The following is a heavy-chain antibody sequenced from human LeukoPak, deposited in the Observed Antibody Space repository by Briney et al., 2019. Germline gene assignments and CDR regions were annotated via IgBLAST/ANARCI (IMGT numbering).Heavy chain of an antibody. CDR3: ARNGGVVPADI. D-gene: IGHD2-2*01. CDR1: GYTFTGYY. J-gene: IGHJ4*02. CDR2: INPNSGDT. V-gene: IGHV1-2*06. Sequence: ASVKVSCKASGYTFTGYYVHWVRQAPGQGLEWMGRINPNSGDTNYAQKFQGRVTMTRNTSISTAYMELSSLRSEDTAVYYCARNGGVVPADIWGQGTLVTVSS.